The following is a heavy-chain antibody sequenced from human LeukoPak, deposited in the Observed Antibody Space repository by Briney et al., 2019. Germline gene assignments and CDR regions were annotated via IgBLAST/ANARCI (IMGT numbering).Heavy chain of an antibody. CDR2: TSSDGSNK. CDR1: GCTFGSYV. Sequence: GRSLRLSCAASGCTFGSYVMHWVRQAPGKGLQWVAVTSSDGSNKYYADSVKGRFTISRDNSKNTLYLQMNSLSAEDTAVYYCARGDHYASCTFLYYSHYWGQGTLVTVSS. CDR3: ARGDHYASCTFLYYSHY. D-gene: IGHD3-10*01. V-gene: IGHV3-30*01. J-gene: IGHJ4*02.